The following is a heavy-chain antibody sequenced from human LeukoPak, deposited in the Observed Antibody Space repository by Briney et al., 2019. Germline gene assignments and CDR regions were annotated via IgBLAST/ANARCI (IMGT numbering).Heavy chain of an antibody. CDR2: INEDGSTT. V-gene: IGHV3-74*01. Sequence: GGSLRLSCAASGFIFNSNWMHWVRQAPGKGLVWVSRINEDGSTTNHADSVKGRFTISRDNAKNTLYMQMNSLRAEDTAVYYCVRDLGGRSGHWGQGTLVTVSS. D-gene: IGHD1-26*01. J-gene: IGHJ4*02. CDR1: GFIFNSNW. CDR3: VRDLGGRSGH.